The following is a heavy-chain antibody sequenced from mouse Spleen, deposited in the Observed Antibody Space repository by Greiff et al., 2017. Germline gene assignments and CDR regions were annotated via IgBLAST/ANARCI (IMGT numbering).Heavy chain of an antibody. CDR2: IYPRSGNT. CDR3: ASRGIYDYDDFDY. CDR1: GYTFTSYG. Sequence: VKLQESGAELARPGASVKLSCKASGYTFTSYGISWVKQRTGQGLEWIGEIYPRSGNTYYNEKFKGKATLTADKSSSTAYMELRSLTSEDSAVYFCASRGIYDYDDFDYWGQGTTLTVSS. D-gene: IGHD2-4*01. J-gene: IGHJ2*01. V-gene: IGHV1-81*01.